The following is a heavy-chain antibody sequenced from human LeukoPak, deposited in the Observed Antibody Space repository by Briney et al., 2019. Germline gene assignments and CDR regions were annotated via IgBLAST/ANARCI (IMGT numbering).Heavy chain of an antibody. CDR1: GFPVSSNY. CDR2: IYSGGST. J-gene: IGHJ4*02. Sequence: PGGSLRPSCAASGFPVSSNYMSWVRQAPGKGLEWVSVIYSGGSTYYADSVKGRFTISRDNSKNTLYLQMNSLRAEDTAVYYCAQSSSGHDYWGQGTLVTVSS. D-gene: IGHD6-19*01. V-gene: IGHV3-53*01. CDR3: AQSSSGHDY.